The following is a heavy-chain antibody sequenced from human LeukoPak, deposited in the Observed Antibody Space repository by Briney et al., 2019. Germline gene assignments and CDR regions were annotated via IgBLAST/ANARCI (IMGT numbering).Heavy chain of an antibody. V-gene: IGHV1-18*01. Sequence: ASVKVSCKASGYTFTSYGISWVRQAPGQGLEWMGWISAYNGNTNYAQKFQGRVTMTEDTSTDTAYMELSSLRSEDTAVYYCATDPLSKGGLLLAFDIWGQGTMVTVSS. J-gene: IGHJ3*02. CDR3: ATDPLSKGGLLLAFDI. CDR2: ISAYNGNT. CDR1: GYTFTSYG. D-gene: IGHD1-26*01.